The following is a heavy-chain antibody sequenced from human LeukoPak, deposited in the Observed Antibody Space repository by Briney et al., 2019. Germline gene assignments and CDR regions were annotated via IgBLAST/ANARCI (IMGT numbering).Heavy chain of an antibody. CDR2: IIPIFGTA. CDR1: GGTFSSSA. D-gene: IGHD3-10*01. J-gene: IGHJ3*02. Sequence: SVKVSCKASGGTFSSSAISWVRQAPGQGLEWMGGIIPIFGTANYAQKFQGRVTITADESTSTAYMELSSLRSEDTAVYYCARVMTMVRDTDAFDIWGQGTMVTVSS. V-gene: IGHV1-69*13. CDR3: ARVMTMVRDTDAFDI.